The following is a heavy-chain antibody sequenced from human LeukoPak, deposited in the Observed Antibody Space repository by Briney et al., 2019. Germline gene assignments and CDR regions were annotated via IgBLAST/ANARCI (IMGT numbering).Heavy chain of an antibody. D-gene: IGHD3-16*01. J-gene: IGHJ3*01. Sequence: GGSLRLSCAASGFTFRTYGMHWVRQAPGKGLEWVTFIRYDGSDKYYADSVRGRFTISRDNSKNTLFLQMNSLRFDDTAVYYCAKRAYYYDSSRAFYDAFDLWGQGTMVTVSS. CDR1: GFTFRTYG. CDR3: AKRAYYYDSSRAFYDAFDL. V-gene: IGHV3-30*02. CDR2: IRYDGSDK.